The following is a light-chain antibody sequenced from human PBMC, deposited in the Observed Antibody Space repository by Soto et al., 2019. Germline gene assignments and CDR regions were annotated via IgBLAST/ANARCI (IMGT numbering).Light chain of an antibody. CDR3: MQSTQLPPT. CDR2: EVS. CDR1: QSLLHITGETF. J-gene: IGKJ5*01. Sequence: DVVMTQTPLSLSVAPGQPASISCKSSQSLLHITGETFLFWYLQNPGQSPQLLIYEVSTRVSGVPDRFSGSGSVTDFTLEISRVETDDVGIYYCMQSTQLPPTFGQGTRLGIE. V-gene: IGKV2D-29*02.